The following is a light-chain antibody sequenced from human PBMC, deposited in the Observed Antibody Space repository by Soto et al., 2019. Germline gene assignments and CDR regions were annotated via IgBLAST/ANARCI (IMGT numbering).Light chain of an antibody. J-gene: IGLJ2*01. CDR3: SSYTSRSTPV. CDR1: TSDVGTYKY. Sequence: QSALTQPASLCGSPGQSITISCTGTTSDVGTYKYVSWYQQHPGKAPKLIIYEVSNRPSGVSNRFSGSKSGNTASLTISGLQAEDEADYYCSSYTSRSTPVFGGGTKLTVL. V-gene: IGLV2-14*03. CDR2: EVS.